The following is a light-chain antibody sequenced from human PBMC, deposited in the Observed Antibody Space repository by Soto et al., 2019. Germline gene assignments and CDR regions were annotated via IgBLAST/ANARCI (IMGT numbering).Light chain of an antibody. CDR2: GAS. J-gene: IGKJ1*01. CDR1: QSVSSIY. Sequence: EIVLTQSPGTLSLSPGERATLSCRASQSVSSIYLAWYQQKPGQAPRLLIYGASSRATGIPDRFSGSGSGTDFTLTISRLEPEEFAVYYCQQYGSSRWTFGQGTNVEI. CDR3: QQYGSSRWT. V-gene: IGKV3-20*01.